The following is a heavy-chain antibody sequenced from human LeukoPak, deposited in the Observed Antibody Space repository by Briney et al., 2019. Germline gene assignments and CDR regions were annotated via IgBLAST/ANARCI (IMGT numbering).Heavy chain of an antibody. J-gene: IGHJ4*02. CDR1: GSTFSRYR. D-gene: IGHD1-26*01. V-gene: IGHV3-21*01. CDR2: ISSGSSYI. CDR3: ARYSVPHRDF. Sequence: GGSLRLSCAASGSTFSRYRMNWLRQAPGKGLEWVSSISSGSSYIFYADSVKGRYTISRDNAKNSLYLQMNSLRAEDTAVYYCARYSVPHRDFWGQGTVDTVSS.